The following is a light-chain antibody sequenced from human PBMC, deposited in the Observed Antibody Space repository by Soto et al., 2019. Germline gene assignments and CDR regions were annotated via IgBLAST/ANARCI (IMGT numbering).Light chain of an antibody. Sequence: QSALTQPASVSGSPGQSITISCTGTSSDVGDRNYVSWYQQHPGKAPKLMIYEVNNRPSGVSNRFSGSKSGNTASLTISGLQAEEEADYYCSSYTSIGTWVFGGGTKLTVL. CDR3: SSYTSIGTWV. V-gene: IGLV2-14*01. CDR2: EVN. CDR1: SSDVGDRNY. J-gene: IGLJ3*02.